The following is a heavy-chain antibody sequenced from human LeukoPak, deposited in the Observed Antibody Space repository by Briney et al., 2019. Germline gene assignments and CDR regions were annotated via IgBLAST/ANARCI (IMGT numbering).Heavy chain of an antibody. D-gene: IGHD3-22*01. CDR3: ARKTYYYDSSSDAFDI. V-gene: IGHV4-61*08. CDR2: IYYSGST. Sequence: SETLSLTCTVSGDSISSGDYYWSWIRQPPGKGLEWIGYIYYSGSTNYNPSLKSRVTISVDTSKNQFSLKLSSVTAADTAVYYCARKTYYYDSSSDAFDIWGQGTMVTVSS. J-gene: IGHJ3*02. CDR1: GDSISSGDYY.